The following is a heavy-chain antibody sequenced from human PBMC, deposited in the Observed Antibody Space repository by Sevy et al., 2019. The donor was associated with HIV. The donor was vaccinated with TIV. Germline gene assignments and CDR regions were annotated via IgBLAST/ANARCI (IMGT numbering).Heavy chain of an antibody. CDR1: GFAFTNYYA. D-gene: IGHD4-17*01. CDR3: ARPRANYVDHYFFYAMDV. CDR2: ISYDGSDK. Sequence: GGSLRLSCAASGFAFTNYYAMHWVRQAPGKGLEWVALISYDGSDKYYADSVKGRFTISRDNFKNTLYLQMNSLTTEDTAVYYCARPRANYVDHYFFYAMDVWGQRTPVTVSS. J-gene: IGHJ6*02. V-gene: IGHV3-30-3*01.